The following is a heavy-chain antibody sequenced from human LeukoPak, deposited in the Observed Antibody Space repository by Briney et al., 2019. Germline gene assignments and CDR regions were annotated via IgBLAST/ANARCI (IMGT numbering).Heavy chain of an antibody. CDR1: GFTVSTNY. CDR3: ARYDYGRSGFDY. D-gene: IGHD5-12*01. V-gene: IGHV3-66*01. J-gene: IGHJ4*02. Sequence: GGSLRLSCAASGFTVSTNYMTWVRQAPGKGLEWVSVIYSGGTTYYADSVKGRFSISRDDSKNTLYLQMNSLRAEDTAVYYCARYDYGRSGFDYWGQGTLVTVSS. CDR2: IYSGGTT.